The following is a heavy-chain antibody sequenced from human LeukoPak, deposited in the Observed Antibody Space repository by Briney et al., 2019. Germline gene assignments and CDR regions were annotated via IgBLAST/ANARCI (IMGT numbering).Heavy chain of an antibody. D-gene: IGHD4-17*01. Sequence: GGSLRLSCAASGFTFSSYRMNWVRQAPGKGLEWVSSISSRSSYIYYADSLKGRFTISRDNAKNSLYLNIHSLRAEDTAVYYCARDRAGPDYGDYVFAYWGQGTLVTVSS. CDR2: ISSRSSYI. J-gene: IGHJ4*02. CDR1: GFTFSSYR. CDR3: ARDRAGPDYGDYVFAY. V-gene: IGHV3-21*01.